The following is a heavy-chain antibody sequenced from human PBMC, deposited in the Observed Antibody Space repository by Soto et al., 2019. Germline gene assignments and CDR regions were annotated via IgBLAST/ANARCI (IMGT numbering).Heavy chain of an antibody. D-gene: IGHD2-2*01. Sequence: SETLSLTCTVSGGSISSGGYYWSWIRQHPGKGLEWIGYIYYSGSTYYNPSLKSRVTISVDTSKNQFSLKLSSVTAADTAVYYCARDIVVVPAAYQTYYYYGMDVWGQGTTVTVSS. J-gene: IGHJ6*02. CDR3: ARDIVVVPAAYQTYYYYGMDV. V-gene: IGHV4-31*03. CDR2: IYYSGST. CDR1: GGSISSGGYY.